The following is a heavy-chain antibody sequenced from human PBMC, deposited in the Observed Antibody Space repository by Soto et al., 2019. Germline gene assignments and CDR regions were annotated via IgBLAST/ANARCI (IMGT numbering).Heavy chain of an antibody. CDR1: GYIFSHYY. V-gene: IGHV1-46*01. D-gene: IGHD1-1*01. CDR3: ARGRRYTF. CDR2: INPDGGAT. Sequence: QVQLLQSGAEVRKPGASVSISCKASGYIFSHYYMSWVRQAPGQGLEWMGKINPDGGATTFARNFQGRLTLPSDASTGTAYMQLSGLTSDDTAVYYCARGRRYTFWGQGTLVSVSS. J-gene: IGHJ4*02.